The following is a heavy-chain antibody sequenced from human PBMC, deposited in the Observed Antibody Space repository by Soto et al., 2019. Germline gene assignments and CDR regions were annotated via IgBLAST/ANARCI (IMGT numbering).Heavy chain of an antibody. CDR1: TFSMYS. D-gene: IGHD1-26*01. J-gene: IGHJ5*02. V-gene: IGHV3-21*01. CDR2: ISSGSAFI. Sequence: PGGSLRLSCNFTFSMYSMNWVRQAPGKGLEWVAYISSGSAFIKYADSVKGRFSISRDNAKNSVSLQMNSLRAEDTAMYYCTIDHGGTYDSWFDPWGRGTLVTVSS. CDR3: TIDHGGTYDSWFDP.